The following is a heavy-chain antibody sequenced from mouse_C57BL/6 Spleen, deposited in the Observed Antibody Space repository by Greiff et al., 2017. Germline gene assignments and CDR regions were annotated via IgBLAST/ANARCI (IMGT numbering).Heavy chain of an antibody. J-gene: IGHJ2*01. CDR3: TTEGWDDYFDY. CDR2: IDPEDGAT. Sequence: VQLQQSGAELVRPGASVKLSCTASGFNIKDYYMHWVKQRPEQGLEWIGRIDPEDGATEYAPKFQGKATMTADTSSNTAYLQLSSLTSEDTAVYYCTTEGWDDYFDYWGQGTTLTVSS. D-gene: IGHD3-3*01. CDR1: GFNIKDYY. V-gene: IGHV14-1*01.